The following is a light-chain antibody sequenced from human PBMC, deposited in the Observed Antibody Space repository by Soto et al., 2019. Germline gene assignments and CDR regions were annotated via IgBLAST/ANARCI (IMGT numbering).Light chain of an antibody. CDR3: SSFTSSSTFV. CDR2: EVS. Sequence: QSVLTQPASVSGSPGQLITISCTGTSSDVGGYNYVSWYQQNPGKAPKLMVHEVSNRPSGVSNRFSGSKSGNTASLTISGLQAEDEADYYCSSFTSSSTFVFGTGTKVNVL. J-gene: IGLJ1*01. CDR1: SSDVGGYNY. V-gene: IGLV2-14*01.